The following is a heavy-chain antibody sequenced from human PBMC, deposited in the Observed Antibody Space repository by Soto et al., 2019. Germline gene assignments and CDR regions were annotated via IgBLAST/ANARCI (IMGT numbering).Heavy chain of an antibody. CDR1: GLSVTANY. D-gene: IGHD5-18*01. J-gene: IGHJ3*02. Sequence: EVQLVESGGGLIQPGGSLRLICAASGLSVTANYMTWVRQAPGKGLEWLSIIYRGGGTYYADSLKGRAIISRDGSRNMVFLQMNSLTAEDAGLYHCARRDDSETFDIWGRGTAVNVSS. CDR3: ARRDDSETFDI. V-gene: IGHV3-53*01. CDR2: IYRGGGT.